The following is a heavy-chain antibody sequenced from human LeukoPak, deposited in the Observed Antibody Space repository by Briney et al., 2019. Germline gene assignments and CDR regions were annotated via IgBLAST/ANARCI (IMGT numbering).Heavy chain of an antibody. CDR2: ISYDGSNK. J-gene: IGHJ4*02. Sequence: GGSLRLSCAASGFTFSSYAMHWVRQAPGKGLEWVAVISYDGSNKYYADSVKGRFTISRDNSKNTLYLQMNGLRAEDTAVYYCARVEDGYNIDYWGQGTLVTVSS. CDR1: GFTFSSYA. V-gene: IGHV3-30*01. CDR3: ARVEDGYNIDY. D-gene: IGHD5-24*01.